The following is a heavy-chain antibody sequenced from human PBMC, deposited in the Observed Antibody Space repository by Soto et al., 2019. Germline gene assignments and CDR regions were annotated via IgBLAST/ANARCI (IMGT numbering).Heavy chain of an antibody. CDR3: ARELTYYYDSRHYGMDV. J-gene: IGHJ6*02. D-gene: IGHD3-22*01. CDR1: GGSISSGGYY. CDR2: IYYSGST. Sequence: QVQLQESGPGLVKPSQTLSLTCTVSGGSISSGGYYWSWIRQHPGKGLEWIGYIYYSGSTYYNPSLQRRVTISGDASKNQFSLKLSSVSAADTAVYYCARELTYYYDSRHYGMDVWGQGTTVTVSS. V-gene: IGHV4-31*03.